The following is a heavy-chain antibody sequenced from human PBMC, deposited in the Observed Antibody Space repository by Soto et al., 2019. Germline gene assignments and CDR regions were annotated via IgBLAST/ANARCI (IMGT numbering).Heavy chain of an antibody. CDR3: AREGLVLVPTTVNSDYYYYAMDV. CDR2: FSPIFGAP. CDR1: GDTFSSYS. V-gene: IGHV1-69*13. Sequence: ASVKVSCKASGDTFSSYSFSWVRQVPGQGLEWTGGFSPIFGAPNYAQKFQGRVTITADESTSTAHMELSSLRSEDTAVYYCAREGLVLVPTTVNSDYYYYAMDVWGQGTTVTVSS. D-gene: IGHD2-2*01. J-gene: IGHJ6*02.